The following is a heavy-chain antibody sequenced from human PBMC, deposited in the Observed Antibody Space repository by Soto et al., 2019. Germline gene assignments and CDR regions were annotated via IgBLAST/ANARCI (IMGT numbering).Heavy chain of an antibody. V-gene: IGHV4-34*01. CDR2: INHSGST. CDR3: ARHGDEGIDY. J-gene: IGHJ4*02. Sequence: PSETLSLTCAVYGGSFSGYYWSWIRQPPGKGLEWIGEINHSGSTNYNPSLKSRVIMSVDKSKNQFSLELTSVTAADTAVYYCARHGDEGIDYWGQGTMVTVSS. CDR1: GGSFSGYY.